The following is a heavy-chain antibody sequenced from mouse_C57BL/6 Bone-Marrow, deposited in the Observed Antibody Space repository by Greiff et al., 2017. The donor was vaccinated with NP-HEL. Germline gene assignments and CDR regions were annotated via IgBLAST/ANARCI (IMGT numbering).Heavy chain of an antibody. J-gene: IGHJ3*01. Sequence: DVKLQESGPELVKPGASVKIPCKASGYTFTDYNMDWVKQSHGKSLEWIGDINPNNGGTIYNQKFKGKATLTVDKSSSTAYMELRSLTSEDTAVYYCASRGFYYGYTWFAYWGQGTLVTVSA. CDR1: GYTFTDYN. D-gene: IGHD2-2*01. CDR2: INPNNGGT. V-gene: IGHV1-18*01. CDR3: ASRGFYYGYTWFAY.